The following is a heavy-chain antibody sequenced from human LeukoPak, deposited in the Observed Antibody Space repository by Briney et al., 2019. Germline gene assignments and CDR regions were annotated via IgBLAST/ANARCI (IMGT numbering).Heavy chain of an antibody. CDR3: ARVFSSWYHYDY. D-gene: IGHD6-13*01. V-gene: IGHV3-74*01. CDR1: GFTFSSYW. Sequence: SGGSLRLSCAASGFTFSSYWMHWVRQAPGKGLVWVSRINSDGSSTSYADSVKGRFTISRDNAKNTLYLQMNSLRAEDTAVYYCARVFSSWYHYDYWGQGTLVTVSS. CDR2: INSDGSST. J-gene: IGHJ4*02.